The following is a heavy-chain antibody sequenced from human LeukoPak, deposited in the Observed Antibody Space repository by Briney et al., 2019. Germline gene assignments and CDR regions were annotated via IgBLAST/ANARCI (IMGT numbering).Heavy chain of an antibody. CDR3: ARFRKKSIVGATYYFDY. V-gene: IGHV1-18*01. Sequence: ASVKVSCKASGYTFTDYGITWVRQAPGQGLEWMGWIIAYSGNTDYAQNLQGRVTMTTDTSTSTAYMELGSLRSDDTAVYYCARFRKKSIVGATYYFDYWGQGTLVTVSS. D-gene: IGHD1-26*01. CDR1: GYTFTDYG. J-gene: IGHJ4*02. CDR2: IIAYSGNT.